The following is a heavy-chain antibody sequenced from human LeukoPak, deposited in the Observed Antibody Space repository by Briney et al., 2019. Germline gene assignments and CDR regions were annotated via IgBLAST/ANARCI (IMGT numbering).Heavy chain of an antibody. Sequence: PGGSLRLSCAASGFTFSSYAMHWVRQAPGKGLEWVAVISYDGSNKYYADSVKGRFTISRDNPKNTLYLQMNSLRAEDTAVYYCARDNNFAFDYWGQGTLVTVSS. J-gene: IGHJ4*02. CDR2: ISYDGSNK. CDR1: GFTFSSYA. D-gene: IGHD1-20*01. V-gene: IGHV3-30*04. CDR3: ARDNNFAFDY.